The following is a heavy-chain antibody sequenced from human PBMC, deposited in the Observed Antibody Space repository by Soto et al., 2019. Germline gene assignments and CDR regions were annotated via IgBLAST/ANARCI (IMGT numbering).Heavy chain of an antibody. D-gene: IGHD6-19*01. V-gene: IGHV1-69*13. J-gene: IGHJ4*02. CDR2: IIPMFGTS. Sequence: SVKVSCKASGGTLSNYAISWVRQAPGQGLEWMGGIIPMFGTSNYAQKFQGRVTITADESTSTAYMELNILRSEDTAVYYCARGPDLAVSGAYFDYWGQGTPVPVYS. CDR3: ARGPDLAVSGAYFDY. CDR1: GGTLSNYA.